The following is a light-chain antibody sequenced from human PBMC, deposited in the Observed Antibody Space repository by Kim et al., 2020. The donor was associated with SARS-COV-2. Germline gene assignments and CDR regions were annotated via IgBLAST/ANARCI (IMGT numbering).Light chain of an antibody. J-gene: IGKJ1*01. CDR1: QSINIW. CDR2: KAS. CDR3: QQYDNSWT. V-gene: IGKV1-5*03. Sequence: DIQMTQSPSTLSASVGDRITITCRASQSINIWLAWYQQRPGKAPKLLIYKASTLESGVPSRFSGSGSGTEFTLTISSLQPDDVATYFCQQYDNSWTFVQGTKVDIK.